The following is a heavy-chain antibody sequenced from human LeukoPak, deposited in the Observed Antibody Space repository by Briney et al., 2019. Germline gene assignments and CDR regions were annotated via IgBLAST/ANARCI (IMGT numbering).Heavy chain of an antibody. J-gene: IGHJ6*03. CDR1: GFTFSTHA. V-gene: IGHV3-23*01. D-gene: IGHD2-2*01. CDR3: AKAGFSLEYQFCMDV. CDR2: ITGGGGTT. Sequence: GGSLRLSCAASGFTFSTHAMSWVRQAPGKGPEWVAAITGGGGTTYYADSVKGRFTISRDNSKNTLYLQMNSLRAGDTAIYYCAKAGFSLEYQFCMDVWGKGTTVSVSS.